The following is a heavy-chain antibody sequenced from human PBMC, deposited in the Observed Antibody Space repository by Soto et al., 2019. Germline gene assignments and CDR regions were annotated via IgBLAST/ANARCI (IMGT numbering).Heavy chain of an antibody. D-gene: IGHD6-13*01. Sequence: SETLSLTCTVSGGSISTYYWSWIRQPAGKGLEWIGRIDTSGNTNYNPSLKSRVTMSVDTSKKQFSLKLTSVTAADTAVYYGARYSSNWFQTEGMDVWGQGTTVTVSS. CDR3: ARYSSNWFQTEGMDV. V-gene: IGHV4-4*07. J-gene: IGHJ6*02. CDR1: GGSISTYY. CDR2: IDTSGNT.